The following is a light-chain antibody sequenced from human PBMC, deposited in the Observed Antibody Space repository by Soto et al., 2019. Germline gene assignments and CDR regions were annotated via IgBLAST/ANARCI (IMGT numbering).Light chain of an antibody. V-gene: IGKV1-27*01. Sequence: DIQMTQSPSSLSASVGDRVTITCRASQGISHYLAWYQQKPGKVPKPLIYAASTLQSGVPSRFSGSGSGTDFTLTINSLQPEDVATYYCEKYDNVPFTFDPGTKVDIK. CDR3: EKYDNVPFT. CDR1: QGISHY. J-gene: IGKJ3*01. CDR2: AAS.